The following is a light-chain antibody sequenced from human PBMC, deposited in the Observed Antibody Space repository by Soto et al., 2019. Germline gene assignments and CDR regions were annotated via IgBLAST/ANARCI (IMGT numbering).Light chain of an antibody. CDR2: EVA. J-gene: IGLJ2*01. CDR3: SSYSINAGLVV. Sequence: QSALTQPASVSGSPGQSITISCTGTDTDTGDFFSVSWYQQLPGQAPKLVIYEVAKRPSGISSRFSGSKSDNAASLTISGLQAEDEGDYYCSSYSINAGLVVFGGGTQLTVL. V-gene: IGLV2-14*01. CDR1: DTDTGDFFS.